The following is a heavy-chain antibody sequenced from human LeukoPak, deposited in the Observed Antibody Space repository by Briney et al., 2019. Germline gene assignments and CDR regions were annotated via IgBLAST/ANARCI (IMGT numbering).Heavy chain of an antibody. V-gene: IGHV3-23*01. CDR1: GFTFSSYA. CDR2: ISGSGGST. J-gene: IGHJ4*02. D-gene: IGHD1-26*01. Sequence: GGSLRLSCAASGFTFSSYAMSWVRQAPGKGLEWVSAISGSGGSTYYADSVKGRFTISRDNSKNTLYLQMNSLRAEDTAVYCCATRYSGSYLDYWGQGTLVTVSS. CDR3: ATRYSGSYLDY.